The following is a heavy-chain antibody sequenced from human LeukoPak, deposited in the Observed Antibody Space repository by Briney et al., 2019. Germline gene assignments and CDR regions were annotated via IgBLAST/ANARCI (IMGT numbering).Heavy chain of an antibody. V-gene: IGHV1-69*05. D-gene: IGHD4-17*01. CDR1: GGTFSSYA. Sequence: SVKVSCKASGGTFSSYAISWVRQAPGQGLEWMGRVIPIFGTANYAQKFQGRVTITTDESTSTAYMELSSLRSEDTAVYYCARGSDDGLDGYYFDYWGQGTLVTVSS. CDR2: VIPIFGTA. J-gene: IGHJ4*02. CDR3: ARGSDDGLDGYYFDY.